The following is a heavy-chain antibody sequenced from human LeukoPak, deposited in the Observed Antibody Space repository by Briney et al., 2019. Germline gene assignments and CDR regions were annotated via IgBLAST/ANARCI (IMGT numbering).Heavy chain of an antibody. CDR3: ARVSRWQLPYFDF. CDR2: INYSGST. D-gene: IGHD4-23*01. V-gene: IGHV4-59*01. J-gene: IGHJ4*02. Sequence: PSETLSLTCTVSGGSMSSSYWSWIRQPPGKGLGWIGYINYSGSTKYNPSLKSRVTISEDTSKNQFSLNMTSVTDAGTAVYYCARVSRWQLPYFDFWGQGALVTVSS. CDR1: GGSMSSSY.